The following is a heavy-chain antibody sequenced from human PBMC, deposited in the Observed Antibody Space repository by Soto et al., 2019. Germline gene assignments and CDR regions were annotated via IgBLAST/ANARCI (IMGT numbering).Heavy chain of an antibody. CDR2: IWYDGSSK. CDR3: ARDRVTYGDYTAAWFDP. D-gene: IGHD4-17*01. J-gene: IGHJ5*02. Sequence: QVQLVESGGGVVQPGRSLRLSCAASGFTFSNYGMHWVRQAPGKGLEWVAVIWYDGSSKYHADSVKGRFAISRDNSKITPYLQMNSLRAEDTAVYYSARDRVTYGDYTAAWFDPWGQGTLVTVSS. V-gene: IGHV3-33*01. CDR1: GFTFSNYG.